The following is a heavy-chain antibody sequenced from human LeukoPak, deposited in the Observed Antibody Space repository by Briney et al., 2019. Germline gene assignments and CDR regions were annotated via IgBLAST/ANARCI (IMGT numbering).Heavy chain of an antibody. CDR1: GASITSESSY. CDR3: ARAPSYRRYSYHS. CDR2: LVYDGSA. J-gene: IGHJ4*02. Sequence: SETLSLTCTVSGASITSESSYWGWIHQPPGKGFQWIGGLVYDGSAHYNPSLQSHVSISADTSNNQFSLKLASVAASDTGVYFCARAPSYRRYSYHSWGQGTLVTVSS. V-gene: IGHV4-39*01. D-gene: IGHD3-16*02.